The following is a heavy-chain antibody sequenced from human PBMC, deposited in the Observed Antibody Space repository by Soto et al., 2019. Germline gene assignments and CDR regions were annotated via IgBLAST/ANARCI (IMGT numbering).Heavy chain of an antibody. J-gene: IGHJ5*02. D-gene: IGHD5-12*01. Sequence: QVQLQESGPGSVKPSETLSLTCTVSGGSISSYYWSWLRQPPGKGLQWIGNIHNTGTSTYNPSLKRRVAISLDTSNNQFSLRLTSMTTADTAVYYCARGPQWLRSDNWFDPWGQGTLVTVAS. V-gene: IGHV4-59*01. CDR1: GGSISSYY. CDR2: IHNTGTS. CDR3: ARGPQWLRSDNWFDP.